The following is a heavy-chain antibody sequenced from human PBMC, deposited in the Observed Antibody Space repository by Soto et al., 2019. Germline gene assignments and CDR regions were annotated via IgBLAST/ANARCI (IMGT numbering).Heavy chain of an antibody. Sequence: EEQLVESGGGLVQPGGSLRLSCAASGFTFRSSWMHWVRQAPGSGLEWVGNIKQDGSEQYYVDSVKGRFTISRDNAKNSLYLQMNSLRAEDTAVYYCTRGEFPYSGWFDPWGQGTLVTVSS. J-gene: IGHJ5*02. CDR3: TRGEFPYSGWFDP. D-gene: IGHD4-4*01. CDR2: IKQDGSEQ. V-gene: IGHV3-7*03. CDR1: GFTFRSSW.